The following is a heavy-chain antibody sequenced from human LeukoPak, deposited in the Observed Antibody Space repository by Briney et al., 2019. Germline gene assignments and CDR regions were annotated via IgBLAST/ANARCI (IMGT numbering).Heavy chain of an antibody. CDR2: IIPILGIA. CDR1: GGTFSSYA. CDR3: ARAPDCSGGSCYSYAFDI. Sequence: SVKVSCRASGGTFSSYAISWVRQAPGQGLEWMGRIIPILGIANYAQKFQGRVTITADKSTSTAYMELSSLRSEDTAEYYCARAPDCSGGSCYSYAFDIWGQGTMVTVSS. J-gene: IGHJ3*02. V-gene: IGHV1-69*04. D-gene: IGHD2-15*01.